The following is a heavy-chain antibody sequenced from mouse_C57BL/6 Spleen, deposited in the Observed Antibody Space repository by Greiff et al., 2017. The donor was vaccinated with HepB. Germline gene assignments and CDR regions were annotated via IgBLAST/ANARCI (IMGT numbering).Heavy chain of an antibody. Sequence: QVQLKESGAELVKPGASVKMSCKASGYTFTSYWITWVKQRPGQGLEWIGDIYPGSGSTNYNEKFKSKATLTVDTSSSTAYMQLSSLTSEDSAVYYCARTDKLGRGGYWGQGTTLTVSS. D-gene: IGHD4-1*01. J-gene: IGHJ2*01. CDR3: ARTDKLGRGGY. CDR1: GYTFTSYW. CDR2: IYPGSGST. V-gene: IGHV1-55*01.